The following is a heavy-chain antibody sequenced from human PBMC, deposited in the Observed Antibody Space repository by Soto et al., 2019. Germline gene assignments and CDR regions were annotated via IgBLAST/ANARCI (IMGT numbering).Heavy chain of an antibody. CDR1: GFTVSSKY. CDR2: IQSGGPT. V-gene: IGHV3-66*01. Sequence: EVHLVESGGGLVQPGGSLRLSCAASGFTVSSKYMSWVRQAPGKGLEWVSLIQSGGPTYYADSVKGRFTISRDTSENTLHLQMDSLRAEDTAVYYCARDDVLCDGGRCYGVPLDVW. J-gene: IGHJ6*01. D-gene: IGHD2-15*01. CDR3: ARDDVLCDGGRCYGVPLDV.